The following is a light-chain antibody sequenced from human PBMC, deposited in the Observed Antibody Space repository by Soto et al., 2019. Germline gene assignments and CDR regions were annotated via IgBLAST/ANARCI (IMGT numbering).Light chain of an antibody. CDR1: SGHSSYI. J-gene: IGLJ7*01. V-gene: IGLV4-60*02. CDR2: LEGSGSY. CDR3: ATWDSNKAV. Sequence: QSVLTQSSSASASLGSSVKLTCSRSSGHSSYIIAWHQQQPGKAPRYLMKLEGSGSYNKGSGVPDRFSGSSSGADRYLTISNLQFEDEAHYYCATWDSNKAVFGGGTQLTVL.